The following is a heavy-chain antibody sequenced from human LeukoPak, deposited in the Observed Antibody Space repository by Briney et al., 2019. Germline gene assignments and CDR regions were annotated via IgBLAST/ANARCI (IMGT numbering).Heavy chain of an antibody. CDR2: ISSSSTI. Sequence: GGSLRLSCAASGFTFSSYSMNWVRQAPGKGLEWVSYISSSSTIYYADSVKGRFTISRDNAKNSLYLQMNSLRAEDTAVYYCAREWRPSMVTTAGSPYYYGMDVWGQGTTVTVSS. J-gene: IGHJ6*02. CDR3: AREWRPSMVTTAGSPYYYGMDV. V-gene: IGHV3-48*04. CDR1: GFTFSSYS. D-gene: IGHD4/OR15-4a*01.